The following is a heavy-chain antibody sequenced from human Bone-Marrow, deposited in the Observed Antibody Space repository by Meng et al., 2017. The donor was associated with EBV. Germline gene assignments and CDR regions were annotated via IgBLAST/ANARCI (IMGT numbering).Heavy chain of an antibody. J-gene: IGHJ4*02. CDR2: VYHSGST. Sequence: KLTGAGDGWVQLWGTLYVTWVVSGASFRIGYWWTCARKPPGKGLEWFGEVYHSGSTNYNPAFKSRVTISLEKSENQLFLKVTSVTAADMAVYYCAASPGWWRLDYWGQGTLVTVS. CDR3: AASPGWWRLDY. D-gene: IGHD6-19*01. CDR1: GASFRIGYW. V-gene: IGHV4-4*02.